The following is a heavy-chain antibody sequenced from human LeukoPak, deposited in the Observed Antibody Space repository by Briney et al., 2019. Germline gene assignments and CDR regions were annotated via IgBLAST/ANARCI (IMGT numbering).Heavy chain of an antibody. D-gene: IGHD6-13*01. CDR2: INWNGGST. V-gene: IGHV3-20*04. J-gene: IGHJ6*03. Sequence: PGGSLRLSCAASGFTFDDYGMSWVRQAPGKGLEWVSGINWNGGSTGYADSVKGRFTISRDNAKNSLYLQMNSLRAEDTALYYCAKDSDMAAWGYMDVWGKGTTVTVSS. CDR1: GFTFDDYG. CDR3: AKDSDMAAWGYMDV.